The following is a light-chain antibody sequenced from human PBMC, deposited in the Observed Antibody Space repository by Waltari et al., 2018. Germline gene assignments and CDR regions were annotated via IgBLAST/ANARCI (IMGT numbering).Light chain of an antibody. Sequence: SYELTQPPSVSVSPGQTASITCSGDKLGNKYTTWYQQKPGQAPMLVIYQDTMRPSGIPEGFAGSNSGNTDTLTISGTQAMDEADYYCQAWDSSTEIFGGGTKLTVL. CDR2: QDT. J-gene: IGLJ2*01. CDR3: QAWDSSTEI. V-gene: IGLV3-1*01. CDR1: KLGNKY.